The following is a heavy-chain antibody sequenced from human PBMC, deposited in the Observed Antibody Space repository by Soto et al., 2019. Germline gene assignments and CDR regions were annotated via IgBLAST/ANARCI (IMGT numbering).Heavy chain of an antibody. CDR3: ARRKLRLFPFDY. V-gene: IGHV4-34*01. CDR2: INHSGST. Sequence: SETLSLTCAVYGGSFSGYYWSWIRQPPGKGLEWIGEINHSGSTNYNPSLESRVTISVDTSKNQFSLKLSSVTAADTAVYYCARRKLRLFPFDYWGQGTLVTVSS. D-gene: IGHD2-15*01. J-gene: IGHJ4*02. CDR1: GGSFSGYY.